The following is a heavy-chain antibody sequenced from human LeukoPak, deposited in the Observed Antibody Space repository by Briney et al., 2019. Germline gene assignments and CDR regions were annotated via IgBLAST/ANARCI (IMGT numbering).Heavy chain of an antibody. V-gene: IGHV3-30*18. J-gene: IGHJ6*03. CDR2: ISYDGSSK. D-gene: IGHD6-13*01. CDR3: AKDSASGSSWYYYMDV. CDR1: GFTFSSSG. Sequence: GRSLRLSCAASGFTFSSSGMHWVRQAPGKGLEWVAVISYDGSSKFYADSVKGRFTISRDNSKNTLYLQMNSLRTEDTAVYYCAKDSASGSSWYYYMDVWGKGTTVTVSS.